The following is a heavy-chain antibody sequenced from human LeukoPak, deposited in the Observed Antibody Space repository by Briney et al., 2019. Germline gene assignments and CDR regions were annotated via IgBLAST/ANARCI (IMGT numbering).Heavy chain of an antibody. CDR2: ISEYNGNT. Sequence: GGSVKVSCQASGYTLISYGSHGVRPARGKGVEGVGWISEYNGNTNYAQKLQCRVTMTTDTSTSTANMELRSQRSDDTAVYYWARDLEIEVGWFDPWGQGTLVTVSS. CDR1: GYTLISYG. CDR3: ARDLEIEVGWFDP. V-gene: IGHV1-18*01. J-gene: IGHJ5*02. D-gene: IGHD3-22*01.